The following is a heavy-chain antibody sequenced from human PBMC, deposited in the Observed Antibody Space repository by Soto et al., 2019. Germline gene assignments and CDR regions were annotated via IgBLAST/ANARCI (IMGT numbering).Heavy chain of an antibody. CDR3: ARHFVGDGGYVEYWFDP. CDR1: GYTFTSYG. CDR2: ISAYNGNT. Sequence: ASVKVSCKASGYTFTSYGISWVRQAPGQGLEWMGWISAYNGNTNYAQKLQGRVTMTTDTSTSTAYMELRSLRSDDTAVYYCARHFVGDGGYVEYWFDPWGQGTLVTVSS. J-gene: IGHJ5*02. D-gene: IGHD5-12*01. V-gene: IGHV1-18*01.